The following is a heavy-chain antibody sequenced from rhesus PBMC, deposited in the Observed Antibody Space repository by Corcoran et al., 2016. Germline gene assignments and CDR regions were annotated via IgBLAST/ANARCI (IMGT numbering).Heavy chain of an antibody. V-gene: IGHV4S7*01. CDR1: GGSISGGYR. CDR2: IYSSSWNT. Sequence: QVQLQESGPGLLKPSETLSLTCAVSGGSISGGYRWGGFRQPPGKGLEWIGSIYSSSWNTYYNPSLKSRATISTDTSKNQFSLKLSSVTAADTAVYYCARGQTGTSTFYYFDYWGQGVLVTVSS. D-gene: IGHD1-26*01. J-gene: IGHJ4*01. CDR3: ARGQTGTSTFYYFDY.